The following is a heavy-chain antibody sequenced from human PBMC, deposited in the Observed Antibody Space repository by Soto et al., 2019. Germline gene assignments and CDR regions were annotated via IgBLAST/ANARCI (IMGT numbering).Heavy chain of an antibody. CDR1: GYTFTSYD. V-gene: IGHV1-8*01. J-gene: IGHJ6*02. D-gene: IGHD1-1*01. CDR2: MNPNSGNT. CDR3: ARERTGTTRMDV. Sequence: QVQLVQSGAEVKKPGASVKVSCKASGYTFTSYDINWVRQATGQGLEWMGWMNPNSGNTGYAQKLQGKVPMTRNTSISTAYMELSSLRSEDTAVDYGARERTGTTRMDVWGQETTVTVSS.